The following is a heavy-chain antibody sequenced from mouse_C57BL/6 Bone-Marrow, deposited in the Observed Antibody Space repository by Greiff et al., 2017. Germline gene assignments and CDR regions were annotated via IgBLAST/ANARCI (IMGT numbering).Heavy chain of an antibody. V-gene: IGHV1-81*01. J-gene: IGHJ3*01. CDR3: ARSPLYYCGSSSWFAY. D-gene: IGHD1-1*01. CDR1: GYTFTSYG. CDR2: IYPRSGNT. Sequence: QVHVKQSGAELARPGASVKLSCKASGYTFTSYGISWVKQRTGQGLEWIGEIYPRSGNTYYNEKFKGKATLTADKSSSTAYMELRSLTSEDSAVYFWARSPLYYCGSSSWFAYWGQGTLVTVSA.